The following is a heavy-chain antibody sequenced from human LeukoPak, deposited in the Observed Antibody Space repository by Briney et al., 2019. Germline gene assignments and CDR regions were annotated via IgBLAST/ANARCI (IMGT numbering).Heavy chain of an antibody. D-gene: IGHD2-15*01. V-gene: IGHV4-59*08. Sequence: ASETLSLTCTVSGGSLTNYYWSWIRQPPGKGLDWIGHIYYSGSTNYNPSLKSRVTISLDTSKNQFSLKVISVTAADTAVYYCARGVGGYCSGGSCYSGPNWFDPWGQGTLVTVSS. CDR2: IYYSGST. CDR1: GGSLTNYY. CDR3: ARGVGGYCSGGSCYSGPNWFDP. J-gene: IGHJ5*02.